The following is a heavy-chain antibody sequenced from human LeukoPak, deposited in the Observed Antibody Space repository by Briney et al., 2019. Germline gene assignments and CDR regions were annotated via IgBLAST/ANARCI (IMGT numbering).Heavy chain of an antibody. V-gene: IGHV3-23*01. J-gene: IGHJ4*02. D-gene: IGHD4-23*01. CDR1: GFTFSSYA. CDR3: AKPLEKYTYGGNFDY. CDR2: ISSSADST. Sequence: GGSLRLSCEASGFTFSSYAMSWVRQAPGQGLAWVSVISSSADSTYYADSVKGRFTISRDNSKNTLYLQMNNLRAEDTAVYYCAKPLEKYTYGGNFDYWGQGLLVTVSS.